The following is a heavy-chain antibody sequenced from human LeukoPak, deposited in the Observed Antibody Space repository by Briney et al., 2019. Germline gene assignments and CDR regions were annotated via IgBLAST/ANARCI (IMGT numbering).Heavy chain of an antibody. J-gene: IGHJ4*02. CDR1: GGSVSSGGYY. V-gene: IGHV4-30-2*01. CDR3: ARDGKYSSSGGY. Sequence: PSETLSLTCTVSGGSVSSGGYYWNWIRQPPGKGLEWIGCVYNSGSTYYNPSVKSRVTISVDRSKNQFSLKLSSVTAADTAVYYCARDGKYSSSGGYWGQGTLVTVSP. D-gene: IGHD6-6*01. CDR2: VYNSGST.